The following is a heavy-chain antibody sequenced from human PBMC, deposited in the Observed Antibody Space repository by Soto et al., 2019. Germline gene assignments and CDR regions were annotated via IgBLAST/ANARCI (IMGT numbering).Heavy chain of an antibody. J-gene: IGHJ6*02. CDR1: CESISNFY. Sequence: SETLSLTCSVSCESISNFYWSWIRQPAGKGLEWIGHVHVSGGTDYNAPLQSRVTMSLDTSNNHVSLQLRSLTAADTAIYYCARDRYGWYPGFDLDVWGPGTTVTVSS. CDR3: ARDRYGWYPGFDLDV. CDR2: VHVSGGT. D-gene: IGHD6-19*01. V-gene: IGHV4-4*07.